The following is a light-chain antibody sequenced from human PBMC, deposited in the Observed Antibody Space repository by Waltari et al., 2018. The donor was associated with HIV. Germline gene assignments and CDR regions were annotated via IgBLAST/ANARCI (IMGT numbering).Light chain of an antibody. CDR3: ASYAGSTNV. CDR1: SSDVGGYNY. J-gene: IGLJ1*01. CDR2: EVS. Sequence: QSALTQPPSASGSPGQSVTISCTGTSSDVGGYNYVPWYQLHPGKAPKLMIYEVSKRPSGVPVRFSGSKSGNTASLTVSGLQSEDEADYFCASYAGSTNVFGTGTKVTVL. V-gene: IGLV2-8*01.